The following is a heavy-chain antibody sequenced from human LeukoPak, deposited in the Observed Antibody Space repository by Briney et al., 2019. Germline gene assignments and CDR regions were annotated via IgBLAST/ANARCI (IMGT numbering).Heavy chain of an antibody. Sequence: KAGGSLRLSCAASGFTFSSYSMNWVRQAPGKGLEWVSSISSSSSYIYYADSVKGRFTISRDNAKNSLYLQMNSLRAEDTAVYYCARGHYYGPGSYHGRGYYGMDVWGQGTTVTVSS. J-gene: IGHJ6*02. D-gene: IGHD3-10*01. V-gene: IGHV3-21*01. CDR2: ISSSSSYI. CDR1: GFTFSSYS. CDR3: ARGHYYGPGSYHGRGYYGMDV.